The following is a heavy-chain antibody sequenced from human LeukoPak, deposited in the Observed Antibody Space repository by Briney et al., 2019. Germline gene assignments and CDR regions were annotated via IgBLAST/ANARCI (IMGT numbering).Heavy chain of an antibody. CDR3: ARETLRFLEWLSPIGFDP. J-gene: IGHJ5*02. D-gene: IGHD3-3*01. CDR2: IYTSGST. Sequence: SETLSLTCTVSGGSISSGSYYWSWIRQPAGKGLEWIGRIYTSGSTNYNPSLKSRVTISVDTSKNQFSLKLSSVTAADTAVYYCARETLRFLEWLSPIGFDPWGQGTLVTVSS. CDR1: GGSISSGSYY. V-gene: IGHV4-61*02.